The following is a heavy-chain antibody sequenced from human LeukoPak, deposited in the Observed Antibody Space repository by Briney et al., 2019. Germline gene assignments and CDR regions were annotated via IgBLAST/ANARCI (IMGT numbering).Heavy chain of an antibody. CDR3: ARGYCSGGSCFFDY. V-gene: IGHV3-7*01. CDR2: IKQDGSEK. J-gene: IGHJ4*02. CDR1: GFTFSSQW. Sequence: GGSLRLSCAASGFTFSSQWMSWVRQAPGKGLEWVAKIKQDGSEKYYVDSVKGRFTISRDNAKNSLYLQMNSLRAEDTAVYYCARGYCSGGSCFFDYWGQRTLVTVSS. D-gene: IGHD2-15*01.